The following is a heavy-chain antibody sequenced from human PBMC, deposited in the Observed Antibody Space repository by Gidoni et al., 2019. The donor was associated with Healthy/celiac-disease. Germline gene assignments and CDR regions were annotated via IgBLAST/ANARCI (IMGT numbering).Heavy chain of an antibody. J-gene: IGHJ4*02. V-gene: IGHV4-4*07. CDR3: AREGYDVWSGYSPFDY. CDR2: IYTSGST. D-gene: IGHD3-3*01. Sequence: EWIGRIYTSGSTNYNPSLKSRVTMSVDTSKNQFSLKLSSVTAADTAVYYCAREGYDVWSGYSPFDYWGQGTLVTVSS.